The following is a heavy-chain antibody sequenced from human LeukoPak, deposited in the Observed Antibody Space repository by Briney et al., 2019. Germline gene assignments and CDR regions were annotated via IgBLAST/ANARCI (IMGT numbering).Heavy chain of an antibody. D-gene: IGHD3-3*01. Sequence: PGGSLRLSCAASGFTFNIYAMSWVRQAPGKGLEWVSSISSSGSYIYYADSVKGRFTVSRDNAKTSLYLQMNSLRAEDTAVYYCTRAPGTGPLTVTWSGPFDIWGQGTVVTVSS. CDR3: TRAPGTGPLTVTWSGPFDI. V-gene: IGHV3-21*06. J-gene: IGHJ3*02. CDR1: GFTFNIYA. CDR2: ISSSGSYI.